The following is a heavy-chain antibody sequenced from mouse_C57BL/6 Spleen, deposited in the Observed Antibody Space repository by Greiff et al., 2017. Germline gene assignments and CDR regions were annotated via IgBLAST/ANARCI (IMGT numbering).Heavy chain of an antibody. CDR3: ARDQVGQRDAMDY. CDR2: ISYDGSN. J-gene: IGHJ4*01. CDR1: GYSITSGYY. V-gene: IGHV3-6*01. D-gene: IGHD3-3*01. Sequence: EVQRVESGPGLVKPSQSLSLTCSVTGYSITSGYYWNWIRQFPGNKLEWMGYISYDGSNNYNPSLKNRISITRDTSKNQFFLKLNSVTTEDTATYYCARDQVGQRDAMDYWGQGTSVTVSS.